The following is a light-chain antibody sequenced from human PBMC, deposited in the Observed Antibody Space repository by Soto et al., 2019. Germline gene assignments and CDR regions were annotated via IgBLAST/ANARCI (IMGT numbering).Light chain of an antibody. CDR2: EGS. J-gene: IGLJ1*01. CDR3: CSYAGSSTYV. Sequence: QSRLTQPASVSSSPGQSITISCTGTSSDVGSYNLVSWYQQHPGKAPKLMIYEGSKRPSGVSNRFSGSKSGNTASLTISGLQAEDEADYYCCSYAGSSTYVFGTGTKVTVL. CDR1: SSDVGSYNL. V-gene: IGLV2-23*01.